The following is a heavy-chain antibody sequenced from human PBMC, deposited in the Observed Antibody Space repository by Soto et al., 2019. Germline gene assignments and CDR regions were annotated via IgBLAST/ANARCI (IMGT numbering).Heavy chain of an antibody. D-gene: IGHD6-6*01. CDR2: IYYSGST. CDR3: ARAGEYSSSPFDY. CDR1: GGSISSYY. V-gene: IGHV4-59*13. J-gene: IGHJ4*02. Sequence: KTSETLSLTCTVSGGSISSYYWSWIRQPPGKGLEWIGYIYYSGSTNYNPSLKSRVTISVDTSKNQFSLKLSSVTAADTAVYYCARAGEYSSSPFDYWGQGTLVTVSS.